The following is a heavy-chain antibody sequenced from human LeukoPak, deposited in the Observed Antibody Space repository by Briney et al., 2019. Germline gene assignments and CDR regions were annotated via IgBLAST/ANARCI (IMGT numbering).Heavy chain of an antibody. J-gene: IGHJ4*02. V-gene: IGHV4-59*01. CDR2: IYYSGST. D-gene: IGHD5-12*01. Sequence: SETLSLTCTVSGGSISSYYWSWIRQPPGKGLEWIGYIYYSGSTNYNPSLKSRVTISVDTSKKQFSLKLSSVTVADTAVYYCARLSGYDWESSYDYWGQGTLVTVSS. CDR1: GGSISSYY. CDR3: ARLSGYDWESSYDY.